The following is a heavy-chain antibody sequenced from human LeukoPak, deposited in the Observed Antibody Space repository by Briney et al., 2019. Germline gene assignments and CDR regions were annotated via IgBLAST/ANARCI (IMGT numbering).Heavy chain of an antibody. J-gene: IGHJ4*02. CDR1: GFTFSTYW. Sequence: GGSLRLSCAASGFTFSTYWMNWFRQTPGKGLEWVAKIKADGGEKDHVASVKGRFTISRDNAKNSLYLQMNSLRAEDTAVYYCAREFGWELPGFDYWGQGTLVTVSS. CDR3: AREFGWELPGFDY. D-gene: IGHD1-26*01. V-gene: IGHV3-7*01. CDR2: IKADGGEK.